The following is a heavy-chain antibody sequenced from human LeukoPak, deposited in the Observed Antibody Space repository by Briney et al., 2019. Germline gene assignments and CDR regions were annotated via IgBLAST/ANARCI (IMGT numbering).Heavy chain of an antibody. D-gene: IGHD2-15*01. V-gene: IGHV1-69*05. Sequence: ASVKVSCXASGGTFSSYAISWVRQAPGQGLEWMGRIIPIFGTANYAQKFQGRVTITTDESTSTAYMELSSLRSEDTAVYYCARSPSSVAATWFDPWGQGTLSPSPQ. CDR1: GGTFSSYA. CDR3: ARSPSSVAATWFDP. J-gene: IGHJ5*02. CDR2: IIPIFGTA.